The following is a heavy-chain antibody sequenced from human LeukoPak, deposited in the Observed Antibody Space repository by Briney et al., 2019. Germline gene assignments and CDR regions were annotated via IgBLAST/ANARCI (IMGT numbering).Heavy chain of an antibody. Sequence: GGSLRLSCAASGFTFSSYAMSWVRQAPGKGLEWVSAISGSDGTTYYADSVKGRFTISRDNSKNTLYLQMNSLRAEDTAVYYCATAIWFGDHNLDYWGQETLVSVSS. V-gene: IGHV3-23*01. J-gene: IGHJ4*02. D-gene: IGHD3-10*01. CDR2: ISGSDGTT. CDR1: GFTFSSYA. CDR3: ATAIWFGDHNLDY.